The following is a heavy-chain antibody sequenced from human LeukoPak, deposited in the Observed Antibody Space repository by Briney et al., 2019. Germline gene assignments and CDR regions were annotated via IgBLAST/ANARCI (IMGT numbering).Heavy chain of an antibody. CDR2: ITARADST. CDR3: AKFGSIAPGWDAFDI. D-gene: IGHD6-25*01. Sequence: GGSLRLSCAASGFTFSNYAMSWVRQAPGKGLEWVSGITARADSTYYADSVKGRVTISRDNSKNTLFLQLNSLRAEDTAVYYCAKFGSIAPGWDAFDIWGQGTMVTVSS. J-gene: IGHJ3*02. V-gene: IGHV3-23*01. CDR1: GFTFSNYA.